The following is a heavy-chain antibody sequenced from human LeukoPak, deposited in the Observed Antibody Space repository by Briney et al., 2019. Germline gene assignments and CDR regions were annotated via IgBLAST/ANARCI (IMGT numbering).Heavy chain of an antibody. Sequence: GGSLRLSCAASGFTFSSYAMSWVRQAPGKGLEWVGRIKTKTDGGTTDYAAPVKGRFTISRDDSKNTLYLQMNSLKTEDTAVYFCTTDRGSGWSWGQGTLVTVSS. J-gene: IGHJ5*02. CDR1: GFTFSSYA. CDR3: TTDRGSGWS. V-gene: IGHV3-15*01. CDR2: IKTKTDGGTT. D-gene: IGHD6-19*01.